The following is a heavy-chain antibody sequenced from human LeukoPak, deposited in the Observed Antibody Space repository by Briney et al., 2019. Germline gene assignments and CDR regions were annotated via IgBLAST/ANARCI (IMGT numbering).Heavy chain of an antibody. CDR2: IIPILGVA. V-gene: IGHV1-69*10. CDR3: AGDIVVVPAAMGDVFDI. Sequence: SVKVSCKASGGTFSSYAISWVRQAPGQGLEWMGGIIPILGVANYSQKFQGRVTITADKSTSTAYMELSSLRSEDTAVYYCAGDIVVVPAAMGDVFDIWGQGTMVTVSS. J-gene: IGHJ3*02. D-gene: IGHD2-2*01. CDR1: GGTFSSYA.